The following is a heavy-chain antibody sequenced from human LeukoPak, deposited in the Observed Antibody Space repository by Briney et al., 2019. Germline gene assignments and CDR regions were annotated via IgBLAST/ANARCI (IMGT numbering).Heavy chain of an antibody. Sequence: GGSLRLSCAASGFTFSSYAMSWVRQAPGKGLEWVPAISGSGGSTYYADSVKGRFTISRDNAKNSLYLQMNSLRAEDTAVYYCARDGFGELLYPLDYWGQGTLVTVSS. CDR3: ARDGFGELLYPLDY. CDR1: GFTFSSYA. V-gene: IGHV3-23*01. D-gene: IGHD3-10*01. J-gene: IGHJ4*02. CDR2: ISGSGGST.